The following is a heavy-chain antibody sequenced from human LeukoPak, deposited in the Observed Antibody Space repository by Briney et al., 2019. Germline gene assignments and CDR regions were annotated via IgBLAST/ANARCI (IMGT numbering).Heavy chain of an antibody. D-gene: IGHD2-2*01. Sequence: ASVKVSCKASGGTFSSYAISWVRQAPGQGLEWMGGIIPIFGTANYAQKFQGRVTITADESTSTAYVELSSLRSEDTAVYYCARDGVDCSSTSCYGHYYYGMDVWGQGTTVTVSS. V-gene: IGHV1-69*13. CDR3: ARDGVDCSSTSCYGHYYYGMDV. J-gene: IGHJ6*02. CDR2: IIPIFGTA. CDR1: GGTFSSYA.